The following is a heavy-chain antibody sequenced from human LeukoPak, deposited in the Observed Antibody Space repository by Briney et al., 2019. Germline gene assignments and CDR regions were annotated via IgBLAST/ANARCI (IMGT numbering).Heavy chain of an antibody. D-gene: IGHD2/OR15-2a*01. V-gene: IGHV3-7*01. CDR3: ARGPILGDL. CDR2: IKEDGSEI. J-gene: IGHJ5*02. Sequence: PGGSLRLSCAASGFNFSTYWMTWVRQAPGKGLEWVANIKEDGSEIYYVDAVKGRFSISRDNAKNSLYLQMNSLRAEDTAVYSCARGPILGDLWGQGTLVSVSS. CDR1: GFNFSTYW.